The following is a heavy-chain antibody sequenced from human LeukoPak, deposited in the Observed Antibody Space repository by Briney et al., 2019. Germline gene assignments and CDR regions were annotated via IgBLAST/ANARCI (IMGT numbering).Heavy chain of an antibody. D-gene: IGHD2-15*01. J-gene: IGHJ4*02. V-gene: IGHV3-53*01. Sequence: GGSLRLSCAVSGFSISSNYISWVRQAPGKGLEWLSVIHSAGDTYYADSVKGRFTISKDNSNNMVYLQVSSLRGEDTALYYCASYYCSSGTCYFDYWGQGTLVTVSS. CDR2: IHSAGDT. CDR1: GFSISSNY. CDR3: ASYYCSSGTCYFDY.